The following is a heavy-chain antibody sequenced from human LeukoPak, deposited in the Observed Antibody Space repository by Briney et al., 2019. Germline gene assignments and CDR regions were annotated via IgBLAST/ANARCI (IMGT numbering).Heavy chain of an antibody. CDR3: ARDPRQWLAGFDY. Sequence: PGGSLRLSCAASGFSFSSYAMHWVGQAPSKGLEWVAVIWYDGTKKYYEDSVKGRFTISRDNSKNTLYLQMNSLRAEDTAVYYCARDPRQWLAGFDYWGQGTLVTVPS. V-gene: IGHV3-33*01. CDR2: IWYDGTKK. CDR1: GFSFSSYA. J-gene: IGHJ4*02. D-gene: IGHD6-19*01.